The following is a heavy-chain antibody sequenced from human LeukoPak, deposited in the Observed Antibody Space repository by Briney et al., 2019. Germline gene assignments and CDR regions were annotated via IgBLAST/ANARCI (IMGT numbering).Heavy chain of an antibody. CDR1: GFTFSSYS. D-gene: IGHD2-15*01. J-gene: IGHJ4*02. CDR3: ARDPAGYCSGGSCYKE. Sequence: PGGTLRLSCAASGFTFSSYSMNWVRQAPGKGLEWVSYISSSSSTIYYADSVKGRFTISRDNAKNSLYLQMNSLRAEDTAAYYCARDPAGYCSGGSCYKEWGQGTLVTVSS. CDR2: ISSSSSTI. V-gene: IGHV3-48*01.